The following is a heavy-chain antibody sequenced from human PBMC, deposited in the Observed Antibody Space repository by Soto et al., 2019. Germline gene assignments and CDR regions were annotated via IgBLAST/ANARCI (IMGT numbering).Heavy chain of an antibody. CDR1: GFSLSTSGMC. Sequence: SGPTLVNPTQTLTLTCTFSGFSLSTSGMCASWIRQPPGKALEWLALIDWDDDKYYSTSLKTRPTISKDTSKNQVVLTMTNMDPVDTATYYCARIRGYDFWSGYYPPYFDYWGQGTLVTVSS. D-gene: IGHD3-3*01. CDR3: ARIRGYDFWSGYYPPYFDY. J-gene: IGHJ4*02. V-gene: IGHV2-70*01. CDR2: IDWDDDK.